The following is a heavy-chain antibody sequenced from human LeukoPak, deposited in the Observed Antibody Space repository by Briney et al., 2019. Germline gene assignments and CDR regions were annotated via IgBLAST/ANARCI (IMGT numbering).Heavy chain of an antibody. CDR1: GGSFSGYY. V-gene: IGHV4-34*01. D-gene: IGHD2-15*01. CDR2: INHSGST. Sequence: SETLSLTCAVCGGSFSGYYWSWIRQPPGKGLEWIGEINHSGSTNYNPSLKSRVTISVDTSKNQFSPKLSSVTAADTAVYYCASGSCSGGSCYQQFWGQGTLVTVSS. J-gene: IGHJ4*02. CDR3: ASGSCSGGSCYQQF.